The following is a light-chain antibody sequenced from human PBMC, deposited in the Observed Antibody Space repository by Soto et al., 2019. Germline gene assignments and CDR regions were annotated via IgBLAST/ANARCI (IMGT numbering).Light chain of an antibody. CDR3: SSYTSSSTYV. CDR2: DVS. V-gene: IGLV2-14*01. CDR1: SGDVGGYNY. J-gene: IGLJ1*01. Sequence: QSALTQPASVSGSPRQSITISCTGTSGDVGGYNYVSWYQQHPGKAPKLMIYDVSNRPSGVSNRFSGSKSGNTASLTISGLQAEDEADYYCSSYTSSSTYVFGTGTKVTV.